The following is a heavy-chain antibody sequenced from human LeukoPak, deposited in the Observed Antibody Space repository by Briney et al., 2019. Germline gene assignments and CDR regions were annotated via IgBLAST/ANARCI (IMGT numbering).Heavy chain of an antibody. CDR2: IGSSGSTI. CDR3: ARGGGRGDYNERYYFDY. V-gene: IGHV3-48*03. Sequence: PGGSLRHSCAASGITFSSYERSWVRQAPGKGLEWVSYIGSSGSTIFYSDSVKGRFTISRDNAKNSLHLQMNSLRAVDTAVYYCARGGGRGDYNERYYFDYWGQGTLVTVSS. CDR1: GITFSSYE. D-gene: IGHD3-22*01. J-gene: IGHJ4*02.